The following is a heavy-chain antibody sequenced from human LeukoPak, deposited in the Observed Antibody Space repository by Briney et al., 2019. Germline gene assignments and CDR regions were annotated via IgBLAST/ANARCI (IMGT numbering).Heavy chain of an antibody. J-gene: IGHJ4*02. CDR1: GFTFSSYW. CDR3: ARAYYYDSSGYPFDY. D-gene: IGHD3-22*01. Sequence: GGSLRLSCAASGFTFSSYWMHWVRQAPGKGLEWVSAISGSGDRTYHADSVKGRFTISRDNSKNTLYLQMNSLRAEDTAVYYCARAYYYDSSGYPFDYWGQGTLVTVSS. CDR2: ISGSGDRT. V-gene: IGHV3-23*01.